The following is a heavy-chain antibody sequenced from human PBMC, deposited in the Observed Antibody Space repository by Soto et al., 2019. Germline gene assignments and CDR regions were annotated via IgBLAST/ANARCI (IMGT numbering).Heavy chain of an antibody. Sequence: SETLSLTCTVSGGSISSGGYYWSWIRQHPGKGLEWIGYIYYSGSTYYNPSLKSRVTISVDTSKNQFSLKLSSVTAADTAVYYCARDSGDYASVPFDYWGQGTLVTVSS. V-gene: IGHV4-31*03. J-gene: IGHJ4*02. CDR2: IYYSGST. CDR1: GGSISSGGYY. D-gene: IGHD4-17*01. CDR3: ARDSGDYASVPFDY.